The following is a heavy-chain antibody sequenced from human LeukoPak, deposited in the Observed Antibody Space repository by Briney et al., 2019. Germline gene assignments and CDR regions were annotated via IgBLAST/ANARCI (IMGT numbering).Heavy chain of an antibody. V-gene: IGHV3-30*02. Sequence: QPGRSLRLSCAASGFTFSSYGMHWVRQAPGKGLEWVAFIRYDGSNKYYADSVKGRFTISRDNSKNTLYLQMNSLRAEDTAVYYCAKDPVVVPAAMWSPTGFNPWGQGTLVTVSS. CDR2: IRYDGSNK. D-gene: IGHD2-2*01. CDR3: AKDPVVVPAAMWSPTGFNP. CDR1: GFTFSSYG. J-gene: IGHJ5*02.